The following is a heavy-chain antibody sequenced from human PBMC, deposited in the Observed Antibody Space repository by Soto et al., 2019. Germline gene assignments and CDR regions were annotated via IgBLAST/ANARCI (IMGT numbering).Heavy chain of an antibody. D-gene: IGHD2-2*01. Sequence: SETLSLTCTVSGGSVSSTSHYWSWIRQPPGKGLEWIGYIYYTGSTTYNPSLKSRVTISVDTSKNQFSLKLNSVTAADTAVYYCARTDRYQLSSCSDDWGQGNLVTVSS. CDR1: GGSVSSTSHY. CDR2: IYYTGST. CDR3: ARTDRYQLSSCSDD. J-gene: IGHJ4*02. V-gene: IGHV4-61*01.